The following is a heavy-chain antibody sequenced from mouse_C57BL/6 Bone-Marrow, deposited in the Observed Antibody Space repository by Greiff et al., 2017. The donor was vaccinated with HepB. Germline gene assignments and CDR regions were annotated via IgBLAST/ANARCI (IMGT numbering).Heavy chain of an antibody. Sequence: VHVKQSGPELVKPGASVKMSCKASGYTFTDYNMHWVKQSHGKSLEWIGYINPNNGGTSYNQKFKGKATLTVNKSSSTAYMELRSLTSEDSAVYYCADYGSSPLDYWGQGTSVTVSS. J-gene: IGHJ4*01. CDR1: GYTFTDYN. CDR2: INPNNGGT. V-gene: IGHV1-22*01. D-gene: IGHD1-1*01. CDR3: ADYGSSPLDY.